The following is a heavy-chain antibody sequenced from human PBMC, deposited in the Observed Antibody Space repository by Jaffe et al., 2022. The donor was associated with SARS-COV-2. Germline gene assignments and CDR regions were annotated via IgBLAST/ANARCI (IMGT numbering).Heavy chain of an antibody. V-gene: IGHV4-61*02. D-gene: IGHD2-21*02. CDR1: GDSISSGHYY. CDR2: ISSSEST. Sequence: QVQLQESGPGLVEPSQTLSLTCTVSGDSISSGHYYWNWIRQPAGKGLEWIGRISSSESTNYNPSLKSRVTISLDTSKNQFSLRLNSVTAADTAVYYCATWSVETAVFDPWGQGTLVTVSS. J-gene: IGHJ5*02. CDR3: ATWSVETAVFDP.